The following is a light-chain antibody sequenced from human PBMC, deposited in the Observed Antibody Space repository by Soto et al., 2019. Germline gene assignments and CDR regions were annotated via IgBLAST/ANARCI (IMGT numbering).Light chain of an antibody. CDR1: QSISSW. CDR2: KAS. V-gene: IGKV1-5*03. CDR3: QQYNDNWT. J-gene: IGKJ1*01. Sequence: DIQMTQSPSTLSASVGDRVTITCRASQSISSWLAWYQQKPGKAPKLLIYKASTLQSGVPSRFSGSGSGTEFTLAIRSLRPDDSATNYCQQYNDNWTFGQGTKVEIK.